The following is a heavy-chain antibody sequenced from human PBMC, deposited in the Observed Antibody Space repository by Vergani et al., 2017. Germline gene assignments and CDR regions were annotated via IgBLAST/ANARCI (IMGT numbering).Heavy chain of an antibody. V-gene: IGHV3-30*03. Sequence: QVQLVESGGGEVQPGRSLRLSCSAAGFPFSDYGVHWVRQAPGKGLEWGLGISYDGNKKNYADSVKGRFTISRDNSKNTLYLEMNALRAEDTAVYYCARDFLTRVTTLDYYYMGVWGKGTTVTVSS. D-gene: IGHD1-1*01. CDR2: ISYDGNKK. CDR1: GFPFSDYG. J-gene: IGHJ6*03. CDR3: ARDFLTRVTTLDYYYMGV.